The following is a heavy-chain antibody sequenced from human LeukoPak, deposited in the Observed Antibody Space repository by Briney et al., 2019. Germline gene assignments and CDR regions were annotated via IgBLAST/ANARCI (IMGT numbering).Heavy chain of an antibody. D-gene: IGHD3-22*01. CDR3: ARQDFYYDFDY. J-gene: IGHJ4*02. CDR1: GYTFTGHS. V-gene: IGHV1-2*02. Sequence: GASVKVSCKASGYTFTGHSMHWVRQAPGQGLEWMGWINPNSGGTNYAQKFQGRVTMTSDTSISTAYMELSTLRSDDTAMYYCARQDFYYDFDYWGQGTLVTVSS. CDR2: INPNSGGT.